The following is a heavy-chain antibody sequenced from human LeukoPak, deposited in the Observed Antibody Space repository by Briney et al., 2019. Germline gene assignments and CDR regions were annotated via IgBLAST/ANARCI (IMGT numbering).Heavy chain of an antibody. V-gene: IGHV3-23*01. Sequence: GGSLRLSCAASGFTLSCYAMTWVRQAPGRGLEWVSSVDGGGGGTYYADYVKGRFTISRDNSKDTLYLQMNGLRAEDTAVYFCAKQSAGSAAWYSLHYDFWGQGTLVTVSS. D-gene: IGHD6-13*01. CDR3: AKQSAGSAAWYSLHYDF. J-gene: IGHJ4*02. CDR1: GFTLSCYA. CDR2: VDGGGGGT.